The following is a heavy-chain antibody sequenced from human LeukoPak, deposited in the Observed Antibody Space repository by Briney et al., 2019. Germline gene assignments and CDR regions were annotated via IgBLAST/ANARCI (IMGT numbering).Heavy chain of an antibody. Sequence: SETLSLTCTVSGYSISSGYYWGWIRQPPGKGLEWIGSIYHSGSTYYNPSLKSRVTISVDTSKNQFSLKLSSVTAADTAVYYCARQACSGGSCFPFDYWGQGTLVTVSS. CDR2: IYHSGST. CDR3: ARQACSGGSCFPFDY. D-gene: IGHD2-15*01. CDR1: GYSISSGYY. V-gene: IGHV4-38-2*02. J-gene: IGHJ4*02.